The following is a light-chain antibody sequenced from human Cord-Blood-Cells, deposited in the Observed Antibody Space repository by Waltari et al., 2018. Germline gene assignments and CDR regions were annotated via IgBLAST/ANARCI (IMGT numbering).Light chain of an antibody. Sequence: QSALTQPASVSGSPGQSITISCTGTSSDVGGYNYVPWYQQHPGKAPKLMIYDVSNRPSGVSNRFSGSKSGNTASLTISGLQAEDEAYYYCSSYTSSSTLEVFGGGTKLTVL. J-gene: IGLJ3*02. V-gene: IGLV2-14*01. CDR3: SSYTSSSTLEV. CDR1: SSDVGGYNY. CDR2: DVS.